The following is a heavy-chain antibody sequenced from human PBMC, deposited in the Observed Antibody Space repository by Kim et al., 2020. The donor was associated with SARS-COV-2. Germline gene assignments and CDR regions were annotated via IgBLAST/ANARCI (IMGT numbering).Heavy chain of an antibody. CDR1: GFTFSSYG. D-gene: IGHD3-22*01. V-gene: IGHV3-30*18. Sequence: GGSLRLSCAASGFTFSSYGMHWVRQAPGKGLEWVAGISYDGSNKYYADSVKGRFTISRDNSKNTLYLQMNSLRAEDTAVYYCAKDDEYYYDSSGYYGVYWGQGPLVTVSS. CDR2: ISYDGSNK. CDR3: AKDDEYYYDSSGYYGVY. J-gene: IGHJ4*02.